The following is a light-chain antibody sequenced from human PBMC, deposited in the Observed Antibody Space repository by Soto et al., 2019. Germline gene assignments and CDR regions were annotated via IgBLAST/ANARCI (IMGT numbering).Light chain of an antibody. J-gene: IGLJ1*01. CDR3: TSYTSSSPYV. CDR2: DVS. Sequence: QSALTQPASVSGSPGQSITISCTGTSSDVGGYNYVSWYQQHPGKAPKLMIYDVSNRPSGVSNRFSGSKSGNTASLTISGLQAEDAAYYYCTSYTSSSPYVFGAGTKVTVL. V-gene: IGLV2-14*01. CDR1: SSDVGGYNY.